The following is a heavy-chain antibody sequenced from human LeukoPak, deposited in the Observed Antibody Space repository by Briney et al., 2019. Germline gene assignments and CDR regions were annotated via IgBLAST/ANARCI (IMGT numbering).Heavy chain of an antibody. CDR1: GGSFSTFY. V-gene: IGHV4-34*01. D-gene: IGHD3-10*01. CDR3: ATVAIRAEFHFDH. J-gene: IGHJ4*02. CDR2: INHNGNT. Sequence: SETLSLTCGVSGGSFSTFYWNWIRQHPGKGLEWIGEINHNGNTNYNPSLNGRVTLSVDKSKNQFSLKLRSVTAADTALYYCATVAIRAEFHFDHWGQGLLVTVSS.